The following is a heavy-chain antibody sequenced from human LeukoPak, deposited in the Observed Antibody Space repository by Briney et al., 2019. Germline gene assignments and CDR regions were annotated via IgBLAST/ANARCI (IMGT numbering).Heavy chain of an antibody. CDR1: GGTFSSYA. CDR2: IIPIFGTA. J-gene: IGHJ4*02. Sequence: ASVKVSCKASGGTFSSYAISWVRQAPGQGLEWMGGIIPIFGTANYAQKFQGRVTITADESTSTAYMELSSLRSEDMAVYYCARGSGQWLVTYYFDYWGQGTLVTVSS. CDR3: ARGSGQWLVTYYFDY. D-gene: IGHD6-19*01. V-gene: IGHV1-69*13.